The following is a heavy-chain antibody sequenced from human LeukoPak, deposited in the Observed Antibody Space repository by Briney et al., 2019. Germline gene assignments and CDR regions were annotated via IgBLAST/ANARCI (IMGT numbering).Heavy chain of an antibody. CDR3: VREAYDDFWSGSWRYYYYMDV. CDR1: GFTFSDYY. Sequence: PGGSLRLSCAASGFTFSDYYMSWIRQAPGKGLEWVSYISSSGSTIYYADSVKGRFTISRDNAKNSLYLQMNSLKAEDTAVYYCVREAYDDFWSGSWRYYYYMDVWGKGITVTVSS. J-gene: IGHJ6*03. V-gene: IGHV3-11*04. D-gene: IGHD3-3*01. CDR2: ISSSGSTI.